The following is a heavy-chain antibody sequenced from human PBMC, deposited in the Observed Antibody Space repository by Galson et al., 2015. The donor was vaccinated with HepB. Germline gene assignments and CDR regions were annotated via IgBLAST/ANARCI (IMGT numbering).Heavy chain of an antibody. CDR1: GGSIRRSSYY. V-gene: IGHV4-39*01. Sequence: QVQLQESGPGLVKPSETLSLTCTASGGSIRRSSYYWGWIRQPPGKGLEWIGSIYYSGSTYYNPSLKSRVTISVDTSKNQFSLKLSSVTAADTAVYYCARHEEGRDDFWSGYHHYYYGMDVWGQGTTVTVSS. J-gene: IGHJ6*02. D-gene: IGHD3-3*01. CDR2: IYYSGST. CDR3: ARHEEGRDDFWSGYHHYYYGMDV.